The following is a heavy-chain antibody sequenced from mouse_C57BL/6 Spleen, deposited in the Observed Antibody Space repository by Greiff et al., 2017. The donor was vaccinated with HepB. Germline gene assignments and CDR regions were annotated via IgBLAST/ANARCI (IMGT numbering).Heavy chain of an antibody. V-gene: IGHV1-69*01. CDR2: IDPSDSYT. CDR3: ARLVEIYYGNYTAMDY. J-gene: IGHJ4*01. Sequence: QVQLKQPGAELVMPGASVKLSCKASGYTFTSYWLHWVKQRPGQGLEWIGEIDPSDSYTNYNQKFKGKSTLTVDKSSSTAYMQLSSLTSEDSAVYYCARLVEIYYGNYTAMDYWGQGTSVTVSS. CDR1: GYTFTSYW. D-gene: IGHD2-1*01.